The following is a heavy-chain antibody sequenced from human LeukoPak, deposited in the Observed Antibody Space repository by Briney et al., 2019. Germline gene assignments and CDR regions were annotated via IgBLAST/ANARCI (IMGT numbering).Heavy chain of an antibody. CDR1: GYTFTSYD. CDR3: ARALLTSDAFDI. Sequence: GASVKVSCKASGYTFTSYDINWVRQATGQGLEWMGWMNPNSGNTGYAQKFQGRVTITRNTSIRTAYMELSSLRSEDTAVYYCARALLTSDAFDIWGQGTMVTVSS. D-gene: IGHD1-26*01. V-gene: IGHV1-8*03. J-gene: IGHJ3*02. CDR2: MNPNSGNT.